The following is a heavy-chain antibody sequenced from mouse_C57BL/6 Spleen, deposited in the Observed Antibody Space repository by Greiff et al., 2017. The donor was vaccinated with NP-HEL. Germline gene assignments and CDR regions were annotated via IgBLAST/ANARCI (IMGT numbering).Heavy chain of an antibody. CDR1: GFTFSSYG. CDR2: ISSGGSYT. J-gene: IGHJ1*03. D-gene: IGHD1-1*01. CDR3: ARRGDGSSPYWYFDV. Sequence: EVQVVESGGDLVKPGGSLKLSCAASGFTFSSYGMSWVRQTPDKRLEWVATISSGGSYTYYPDSVKGRFTISRDNAKNTLYLQMSSLKSEDTAMYYCARRGDGSSPYWYFDVWGTGTTVTVSS. V-gene: IGHV5-6*01.